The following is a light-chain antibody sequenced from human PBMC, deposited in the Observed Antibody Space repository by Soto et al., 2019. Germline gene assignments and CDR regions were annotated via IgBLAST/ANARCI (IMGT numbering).Light chain of an antibody. V-gene: IGKV3-20*01. Sequence: EIVLTQSPATLSLSPGERATLSCRASQSVSNYLAWYQQKPGQAPRLLIYGASSRATGIPDRFSGSGSGTDFTLTISRLEPEDFAVYYCQQYGSSLTWTFGQGTKVDIK. CDR2: GAS. J-gene: IGKJ1*01. CDR3: QQYGSSLTWT. CDR1: QSVSNY.